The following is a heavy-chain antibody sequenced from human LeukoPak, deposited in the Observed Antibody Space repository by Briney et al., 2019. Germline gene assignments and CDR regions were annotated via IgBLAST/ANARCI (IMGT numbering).Heavy chain of an antibody. CDR2: IYHSGST. J-gene: IGHJ4*02. V-gene: IGHV4-4*02. D-gene: IGHD3-10*01. CDR1: GGSISSSNW. Sequence: SGTLSLTCAVSGGSISSSNWWSWVRQPPGKGLEWIGEIYHSGSTNYNPSLKSRVTISVDTSKNQFSLKLSSVTAADTAVYYCARRKSLWFGELSSNFDYWGQGTLVTVSS. CDR3: ARRKSLWFGELSSNFDY.